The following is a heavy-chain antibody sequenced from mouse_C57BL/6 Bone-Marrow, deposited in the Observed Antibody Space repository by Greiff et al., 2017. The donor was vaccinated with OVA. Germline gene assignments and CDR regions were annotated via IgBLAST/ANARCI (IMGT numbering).Heavy chain of an antibody. CDR1: GYAFSSSW. J-gene: IGHJ1*03. CDR2: IYPGDGDT. Sequence: VKLQESGPELVKPGASVKISCKASGYAFSSSWMNWVKQRPGKGLEWIGRIYPGDGDTNSNGKFKGKATLTADKSSSTAYMQLSSRTSEDSAVYFCAREDDYDWYFDVWGTGTTVTVSS. CDR3: AREDDYDWYFDV. V-gene: IGHV1-82*01. D-gene: IGHD2-4*01.